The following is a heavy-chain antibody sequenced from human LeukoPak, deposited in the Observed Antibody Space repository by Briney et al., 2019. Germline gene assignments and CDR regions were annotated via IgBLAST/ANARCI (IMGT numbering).Heavy chain of an antibody. D-gene: IGHD6-13*01. Sequence: ASVKVSCKASGYTFTGYYMHWVRQAPGQGLEWMEWINPNSGGTNYAQKFQGRVTMTRDTSISTAYMELSRLRSDDTAVYYCARDVTAAAGDWGQGTLVTVSS. CDR1: GYTFTGYY. V-gene: IGHV1-2*02. CDR2: INPNSGGT. CDR3: ARDVTAAAGD. J-gene: IGHJ4*02.